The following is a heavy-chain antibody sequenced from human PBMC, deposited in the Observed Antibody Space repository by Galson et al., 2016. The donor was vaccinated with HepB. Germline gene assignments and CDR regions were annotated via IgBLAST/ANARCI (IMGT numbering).Heavy chain of an antibody. J-gene: IGHJ4*02. D-gene: IGHD3/OR15-3a*01. CDR2: IYWDDED. CDR1: GISVTTFEVG. Sequence: LVKPTQTLTLTCSVSGISVTTFEVGVGWIRQSPGKAPEWLAIIYWDDEDRYSPSQKSRLTITRDTSKNQVVLTMINMDPEDTATYYCAHRGRTRYFDTWGQGTLVTVSS. V-gene: IGHV2-5*02. CDR3: AHRGRTRYFDT.